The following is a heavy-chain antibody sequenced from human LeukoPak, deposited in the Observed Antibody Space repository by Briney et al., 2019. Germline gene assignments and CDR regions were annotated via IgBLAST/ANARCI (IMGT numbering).Heavy chain of an antibody. V-gene: IGHV4-34*01. CDR3: ASRSLGLYYFDY. D-gene: IGHD5/OR15-5a*01. Sequence: PSETLSLTCAVYGGSFSGYYWSWIRQPPGKGLEWIGEINHSGCTNYNPSLKSRVTISVDTSKNQFSLKLSSVTAADTAVYYCASRSLGLYYFDYWGQGTLVTVSS. CDR1: GGSFSGYY. J-gene: IGHJ4*02. CDR2: INHSGCT.